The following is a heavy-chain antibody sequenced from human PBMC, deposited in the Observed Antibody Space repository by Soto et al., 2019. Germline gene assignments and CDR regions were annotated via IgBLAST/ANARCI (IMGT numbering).Heavy chain of an antibody. CDR2: LVPFFGKS. V-gene: IGHV1-69*01. J-gene: IGHJ4*02. CDR3: ARDLGGSAPVDY. Sequence: QVQLAQSGAEVRKPGSSVQVSCKASGDTFIISAITWVRQAPGQGLEWVGGLVPFFGKSKYGPKFEGLVTFTADESTRTAYMELSHMTSDDTAVYYCARDLGGSAPVDYWGQGTLVTVSS. D-gene: IGHD1-26*01. CDR1: GDTFIISA.